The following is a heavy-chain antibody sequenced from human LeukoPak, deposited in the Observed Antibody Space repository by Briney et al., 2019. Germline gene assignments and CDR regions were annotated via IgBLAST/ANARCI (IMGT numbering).Heavy chain of an antibody. CDR1: GGTFSSYA. CDR2: IIPIFGTA. CDR3: AGTYSSGWYLGYYFDY. J-gene: IGHJ4*02. V-gene: IGHV1-69*06. Sequence: SVKVSCKASGGTFSSYAISWVRQAPGQGLEWMGGIIPIFGTANYAQKFQGRVTITADKSTSTAYMELSSLRSEDTAVYYYAGTYSSGWYLGYYFDYWGQGTLVTVSS. D-gene: IGHD6-19*01.